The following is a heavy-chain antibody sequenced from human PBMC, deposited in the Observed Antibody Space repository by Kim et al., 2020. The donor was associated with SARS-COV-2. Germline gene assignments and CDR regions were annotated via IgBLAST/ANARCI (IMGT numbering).Heavy chain of an antibody. J-gene: IGHJ3*02. V-gene: IGHV1-8*01. D-gene: IGHD2-15*01. Sequence: GYAQKFQGRVTMTRNTSISTAYMELSSLRSEDTAVYYCARRWYGYGAFDIWGQGTMVTVSS. CDR3: ARRWYGYGAFDI.